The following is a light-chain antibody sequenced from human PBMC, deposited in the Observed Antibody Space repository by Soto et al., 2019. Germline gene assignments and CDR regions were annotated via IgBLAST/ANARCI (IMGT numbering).Light chain of an antibody. Sequence: IGLTQSPATLSLSPGERATLSCRSSQSVSSYLVWYQQKPGQAPRLLIYDASNRATGIPARFSGSGSGTAFTLSISSLEPEDFAVYFCQQRSNWPPWTFGQGTKVDIK. CDR3: QQRSNWPPWT. J-gene: IGKJ1*01. V-gene: IGKV3-11*01. CDR1: QSVSSY. CDR2: DAS.